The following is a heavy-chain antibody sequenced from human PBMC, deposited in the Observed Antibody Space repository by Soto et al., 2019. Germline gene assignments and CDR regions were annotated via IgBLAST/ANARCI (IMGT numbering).Heavy chain of an antibody. CDR2: ISAYNGNT. D-gene: IGHD2-2*01. Sequence: GASVKGSCKASGYTFTNYAVHWLRQAPGQGLEWMGWISAYNGNTNYAQKLQGRVTMTTDTSTSTAYMELRSLRSGDTAVYYCAREHCSSTSCYVNYYYYYMDVWGKGTTVTVSS. CDR1: GYTFTNYA. V-gene: IGHV1-18*01. CDR3: AREHCSSTSCYVNYYYYYMDV. J-gene: IGHJ6*03.